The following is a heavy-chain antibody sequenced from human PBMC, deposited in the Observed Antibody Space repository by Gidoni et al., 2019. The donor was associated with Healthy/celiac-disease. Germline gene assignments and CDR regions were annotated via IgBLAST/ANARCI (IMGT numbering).Heavy chain of an antibody. Sequence: SSYAMHWVRQAPGKGLEWVAVISYDGSNKYYADSVKGRFTISRDNSKNTLYLQMNSLRAEDTAVYYCARTLEGIRLGELSLYGDYYYYYGMDVWGQGTTVTVSS. CDR1: SSYA. D-gene: IGHD3-16*02. CDR2: ISYDGSNK. CDR3: ARTLEGIRLGELSLYGDYYYYYGMDV. J-gene: IGHJ6*02. V-gene: IGHV3-30-3*01.